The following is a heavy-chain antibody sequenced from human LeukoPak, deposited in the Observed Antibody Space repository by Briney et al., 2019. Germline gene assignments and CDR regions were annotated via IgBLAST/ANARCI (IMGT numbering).Heavy chain of an antibody. CDR1: GFTFSDYY. CDR3: ARDWGRYCSGGSCYSGWYFWFDP. Sequence: GGSLRLSCAAAGFTFSDYYMSWLRQAPGKGLEWVSYISSSGSTIYYADSVKGRFTISRDNAKNSLYLQMNSLRAEDTAVYYCARDWGRYCSGGSCYSGWYFWFDPWGQGTLVTVSS. D-gene: IGHD2-15*01. J-gene: IGHJ5*02. V-gene: IGHV3-11*04. CDR2: ISSSGSTI.